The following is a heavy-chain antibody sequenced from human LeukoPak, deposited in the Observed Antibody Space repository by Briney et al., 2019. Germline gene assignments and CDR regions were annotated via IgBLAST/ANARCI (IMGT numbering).Heavy chain of an antibody. CDR2: IYSGGST. Sequence: GGSLRVSCAASGFTVSSDYMSCVRQAPGKGLEWVSVIYSGGSTYYADSVKGRFTISRDNSKNTLYLQMNSLRAEDTAVYYCARDPREVDRVWDYYGMDVWGQGTTVTVSS. J-gene: IGHJ6*02. CDR3: ARDPREVDRVWDYYGMDV. CDR1: GFTVSSDY. V-gene: IGHV3-53*01. D-gene: IGHD5-12*01.